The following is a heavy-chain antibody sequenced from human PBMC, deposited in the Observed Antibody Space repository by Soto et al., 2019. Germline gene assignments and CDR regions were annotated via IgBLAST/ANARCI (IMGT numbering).Heavy chain of an antibody. V-gene: IGHV1-8*01. CDR2: MNPSNGNA. D-gene: IGHD3-22*01. Sequence: PLXAFKGSRRPSSYTFVTYDIHWVRQATGQGLEWMGWMNPSNGNAGYAQKFQGRVTMTRNTSISTAYMDLSSLRYGDTAVYYCVRATYFSDSSGYTRCFDYRGQATLATVSS. CDR1: SYTFVTYD. J-gene: IGHJ4*02. CDR3: VRATYFSDSSGYTRCFDY.